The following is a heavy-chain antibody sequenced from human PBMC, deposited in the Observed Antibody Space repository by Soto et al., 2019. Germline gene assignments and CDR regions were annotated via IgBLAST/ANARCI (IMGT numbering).Heavy chain of an antibody. CDR2: INYSGSI. J-gene: IGHJ4*02. D-gene: IGHD3-3*01. Sequence: PSETLSLTCTVTGDSLSSYYWTWIRQPPGKGLQWIAYINYSGSINSNPSLKSRVTVSADSSKNEVSLKLISVTAADTAVYYCGGGYLEWLHVDYWGQGALVTVS. CDR1: GDSLSSYY. CDR3: GGGYLEWLHVDY. V-gene: IGHV4-59*01.